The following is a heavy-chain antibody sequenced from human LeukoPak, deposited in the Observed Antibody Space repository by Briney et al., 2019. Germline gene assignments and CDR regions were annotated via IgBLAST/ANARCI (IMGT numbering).Heavy chain of an antibody. CDR2: ISGSGGST. J-gene: IGHJ4*02. V-gene: IGHV3-23*01. Sequence: GGSLRLSCAASGFTFSSYWMSWVRQAPGKGLEWVSAISGSGGSTYYADSVKGRFTISRDNSKNTLYLQMNSLRAEDTAVYYCATPYYYDSSGYQEYYFDYWGQGTLVTVSS. CDR1: GFTFSSYW. D-gene: IGHD3-22*01. CDR3: ATPYYYDSSGYQEYYFDY.